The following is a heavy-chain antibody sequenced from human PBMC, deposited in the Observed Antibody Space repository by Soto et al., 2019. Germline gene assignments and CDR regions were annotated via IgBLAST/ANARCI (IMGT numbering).Heavy chain of an antibody. CDR2: IVVGSGNT. J-gene: IGHJ3*02. D-gene: IGHD3-16*02. Sequence: SVKVSCKASGFTFTSSAVQWVRQARGQRLEWIGWIVVGSGNTNYAQKFQERVTITRDMSTSTAYMELSSLRSEDTAVYYCAAVDDYVWGSYRYTLGAFDIWGQGTMVTVSS. CDR1: GFTFTSSA. CDR3: AAVDDYVWGSYRYTLGAFDI. V-gene: IGHV1-58*01.